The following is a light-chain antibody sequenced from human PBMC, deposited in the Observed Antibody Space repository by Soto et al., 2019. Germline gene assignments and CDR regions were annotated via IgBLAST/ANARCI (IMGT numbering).Light chain of an antibody. Sequence: EIILTQSPDTLSLSPGERATLSCRASQTVSSNYLAWCQQRPGQAPRILIYGESTRAAGIPDRFSGSGSGTDLTLTITRLEPEDSAVYFCQQYTGPPTTCGQGTRLEIK. J-gene: IGKJ5*01. CDR1: QTVSSNY. V-gene: IGKV3-20*01. CDR3: QQYTGPPTT. CDR2: GES.